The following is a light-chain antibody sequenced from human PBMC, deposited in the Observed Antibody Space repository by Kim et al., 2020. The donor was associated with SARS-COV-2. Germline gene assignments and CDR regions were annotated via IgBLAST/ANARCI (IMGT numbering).Light chain of an antibody. CDR3: QSYNSSNVV. J-gene: IGLJ2*01. Sequence: GQTVTISCTRSSGSIDDNYVQWYQQRPGGAPTTDIYEDDQRPSGVPDRFSGSIDSSSNSASLTISGLKTEDEADYYCQSYNSSNVVFGGGTQLTVL. CDR2: EDD. V-gene: IGLV6-57*03. CDR1: SGSIDDNY.